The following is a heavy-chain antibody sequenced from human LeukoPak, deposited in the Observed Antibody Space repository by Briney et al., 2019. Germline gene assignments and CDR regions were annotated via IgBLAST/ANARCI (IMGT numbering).Heavy chain of an antibody. J-gene: IGHJ4*02. D-gene: IGHD2-15*01. CDR2: IYSGGST. Sequence: GGSLRLSCAASGFTVSSNYMNWVRQAPGKGLEWVSVIYSGGSTYYADSVMGRFTISRDNSKNTLYLQMNSLRVEDTAVYYCARGRRYSYFDYWGQGILVTVSS. V-gene: IGHV3-53*01. CDR1: GFTVSSNY. CDR3: ARGRRYSYFDY.